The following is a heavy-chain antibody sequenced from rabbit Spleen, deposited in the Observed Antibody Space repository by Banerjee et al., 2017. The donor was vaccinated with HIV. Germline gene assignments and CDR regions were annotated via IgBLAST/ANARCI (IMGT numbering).Heavy chain of an antibody. V-gene: IGHV1S47*01. CDR3: ARDLVAVIGWNFNL. Sequence: QDQLVESGGGLVHPEGSLTLTCKASGFDFSSNAMCWFRQAPGKGPEWIACIYNGDGSTYYASWAKGRFTISKTSSTTVTLQMTSLTAADTATYFCARDLVAVIGWNFNLWGQGTLVTVS. CDR1: GFDFSSNA. D-gene: IGHD5-1*01. J-gene: IGHJ4*01. CDR2: IYNGDGST.